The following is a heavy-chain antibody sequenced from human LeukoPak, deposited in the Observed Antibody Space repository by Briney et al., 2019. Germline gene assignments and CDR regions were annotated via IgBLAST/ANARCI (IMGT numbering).Heavy chain of an antibody. CDR2: INPNSGGT. Sequence: ASVKVSCKASGYTFTGYYMHWVRQAPGQGLEWMGWINPNSGGTNYAQKLQGRVTMTRDTSISTAYMELSRLRSDDTAVYYCASAQAVGEMATIAAFWYWGQGTLVTVSS. J-gene: IGHJ4*02. V-gene: IGHV1-2*02. CDR1: GYTFTGYY. CDR3: ASAQAVGEMATIAAFWY. D-gene: IGHD5-24*01.